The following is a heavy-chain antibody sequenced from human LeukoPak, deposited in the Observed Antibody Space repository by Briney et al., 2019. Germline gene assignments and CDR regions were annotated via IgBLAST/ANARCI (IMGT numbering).Heavy chain of an antibody. J-gene: IGHJ6*02. Sequence: SQTLSLTCTVSGGSISSGGYYWSWIRQHPGKGLEWIGYIYYSGSTYYNPSLKSRVTISVDTSKNQFSLKLSSVTAADTDVYYCARGAGYSGYDYYYGMDVWGQGTTVTVSS. D-gene: IGHD5-12*01. V-gene: IGHV4-31*03. CDR1: GGSISSGGYY. CDR3: ARGAGYSGYDYYYGMDV. CDR2: IYYSGST.